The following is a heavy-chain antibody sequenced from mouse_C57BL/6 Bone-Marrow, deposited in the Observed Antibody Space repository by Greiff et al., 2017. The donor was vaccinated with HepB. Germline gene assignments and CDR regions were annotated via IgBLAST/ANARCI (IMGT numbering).Heavy chain of an antibody. J-gene: IGHJ1*03. D-gene: IGHD1-1*01. V-gene: IGHV1-81*01. CDR2: IYPRSGNT. CDR3: ARKDRGTTVVAEDCDV. CDR1: GYTFTSYG. Sequence: QVQLKESGAELARPGASVKLSCKASGYTFTSYGISWVKQRTGQGLEWIGEIYPRSGNTYYNEKFKGKATLTADKSSSTAYMELRSLTSEDSAVYCCARKDRGTTVVAEDCDVWGTGTTVTVSS.